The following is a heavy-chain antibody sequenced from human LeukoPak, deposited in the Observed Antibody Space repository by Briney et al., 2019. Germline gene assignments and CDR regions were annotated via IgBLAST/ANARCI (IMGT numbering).Heavy chain of an antibody. V-gene: IGHV1-2*02. J-gene: IGHJ4*02. CDR1: GYLLTGLF. D-gene: IGHD3-10*01. Sequence: ASVTVSYKTSGYLLTGLFIHGVRQPPGQGREWMGSVSPNNGGTSYAQRFQGRVNMTSDTSTRTAYLQRSGLRFDDTAVYYCATLLWFGDFDYWGQGTPVTVS. CDR2: VSPNNGGT. CDR3: ATLLWFGDFDY.